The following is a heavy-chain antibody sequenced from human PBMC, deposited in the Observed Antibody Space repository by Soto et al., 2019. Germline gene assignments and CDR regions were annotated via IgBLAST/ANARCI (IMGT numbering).Heavy chain of an antibody. CDR1: GGTFSSYT. CDR3: ARPRAGTAWWFDY. J-gene: IGHJ4*02. D-gene: IGHD6-19*01. CDR2: IIPILGIA. V-gene: IGHV1-69*02. Sequence: SVKVSCKASGGTFSSYTISWVRQAPGQGLEWMGRIIPILGIANYAQKFQGRVTITADKSTSTAYMELNSLRAEDTAVYYCARPRAGTAWWFDYWGQGTLVTVSS.